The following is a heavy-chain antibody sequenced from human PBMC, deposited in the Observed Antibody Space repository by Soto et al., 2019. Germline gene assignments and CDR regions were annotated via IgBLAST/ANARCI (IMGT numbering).Heavy chain of an antibody. CDR3: ATLRRAAGTATEKDFDY. CDR1: GYTLTELS. V-gene: IGHV1-24*01. CDR2: FDPEDGET. D-gene: IGHD6-13*01. Sequence: ASVKVSCKVSGYTLTELSMHWVRQAPGKGLEWMGGFDPEDGETIYAQKFQGRVTMTEDTSTDTAYMELSSLRSEDTAVYYCATLRRAAGTATEKDFDYWGQGTLVTVSS. J-gene: IGHJ4*02.